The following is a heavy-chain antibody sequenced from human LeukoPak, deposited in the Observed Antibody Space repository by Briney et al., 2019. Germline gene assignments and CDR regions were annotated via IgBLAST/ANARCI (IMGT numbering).Heavy chain of an antibody. CDR2: IYDSGNT. CDR3: ARVGYCSGAICYSPGAFDI. V-gene: IGHV4-30-4*01. J-gene: IGHJ3*02. D-gene: IGHD2-15*01. Sequence: SETLSLTCTVSGDSVSTTDYYWTWIRQPPGRGLEWIGYIYDSGNTYYNPPLKSRVTISVDTSNNQVSLKLRSVTAADTAVYYCARVGYCSGAICYSPGAFDIWGQGTMVTVFS. CDR1: GDSVSTTDYY.